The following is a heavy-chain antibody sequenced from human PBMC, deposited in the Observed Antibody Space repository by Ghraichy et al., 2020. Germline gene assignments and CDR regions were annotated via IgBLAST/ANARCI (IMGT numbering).Heavy chain of an antibody. D-gene: IGHD1-14*01. CDR3: ASSGIRASAFDP. CDR1: GVSMTSYY. J-gene: IGHJ5*02. V-gene: IGHV4-59*01. Sequence: TLSLTCSVFGVSMTSYYWNWIRQPPGKGLEWIGYIYYTGSTSYSSSLGSRVTMSVDTPKNQFSLKLTSVTAADTAVYYCASSGIRASAFDPWGQGTLVTVSS. CDR2: IYYTGST.